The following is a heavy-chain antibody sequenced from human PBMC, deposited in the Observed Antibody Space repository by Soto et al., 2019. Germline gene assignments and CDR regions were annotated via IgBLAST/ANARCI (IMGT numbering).Heavy chain of an antibody. V-gene: IGHV1-18*01. D-gene: IGHD6-13*01. CDR2: ISAYNGNT. CDR1: GYTFTSYG. J-gene: IGHJ4*02. Sequence: ASVKVSCKAYGYTFTSYGISWVRQAPGQGLEWMGWISAYNGNTNYAQKLQGRVTMTTDTSTSTAYMELRSLRSDDTAVYYCARCLGIAAAAGTVYFDYWGQGTLVTVSS. CDR3: ARCLGIAAAAGTVYFDY.